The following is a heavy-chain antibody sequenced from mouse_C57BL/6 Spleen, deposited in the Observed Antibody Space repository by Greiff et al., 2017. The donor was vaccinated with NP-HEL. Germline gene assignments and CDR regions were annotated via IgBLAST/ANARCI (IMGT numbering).Heavy chain of an antibody. V-gene: IGHV1-50*01. D-gene: IGHD4-1*01. Sequence: LQQPGAELVKPGASVKLSCKASGYTFTSYWMQWVKQRPGQGLEWIGEIDPSDSYTNYNQKFKGKATLTVDTSSSTAYMQLSSLTSEDSAVYYCARYLGGFDYWGQGTTLTVSS. CDR2: IDPSDSYT. J-gene: IGHJ2*01. CDR1: GYTFTSYW. CDR3: ARYLGGFDY.